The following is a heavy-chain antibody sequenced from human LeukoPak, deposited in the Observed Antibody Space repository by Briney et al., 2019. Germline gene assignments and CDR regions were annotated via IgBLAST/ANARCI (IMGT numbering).Heavy chain of an antibody. CDR3: ARDNDSRDPPHFDY. J-gene: IGHJ4*02. V-gene: IGHV1-18*01. CDR1: GYTFTSYG. CDR2: MSAYNGNT. D-gene: IGHD3-16*01. Sequence: ASVKVSCKASGYTFTSYGISWVRQAPGQGLEWMGWMSAYNGNTHYAQKLQDRVTMSTDTSTSTAYMELRSLRSDDTAVYYCARDNDSRDPPHFDYWGQGTLVTVSS.